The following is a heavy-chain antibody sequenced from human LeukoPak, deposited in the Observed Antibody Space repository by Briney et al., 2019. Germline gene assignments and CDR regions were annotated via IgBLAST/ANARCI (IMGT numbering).Heavy chain of an antibody. V-gene: IGHV4-34*01. CDR1: GGSFSGYY. Sequence: SETLSLTCAVYGGSFSGYYWSWIRQPPGKGLEWIGEINQSGSTNHNPSLKSRVTMSVDASKNQFSLKLSSVTAADTAVYYCARRHIVVVTAIDYWGQGTLVTVSS. CDR2: INQSGST. CDR3: ARRHIVVVTAIDY. D-gene: IGHD2-21*02. J-gene: IGHJ4*02.